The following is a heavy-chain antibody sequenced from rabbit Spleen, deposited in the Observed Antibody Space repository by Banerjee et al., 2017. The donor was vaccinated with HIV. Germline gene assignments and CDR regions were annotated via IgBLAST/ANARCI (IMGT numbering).Heavy chain of an antibody. Sequence: QEQLVESGGGLVQPEGSLTLTCKASGFDFSSGAMCWVRQAPGKGLEWIACIYSGSSGSTYYASWAKGRFTISKTSSTTVTLQMTSLTAADTATYFCARDPWNNAGYGYEYFNLWGPGTLVTVS. CDR1: GFDFSSGA. V-gene: IGHV1S45*01. J-gene: IGHJ4*01. D-gene: IGHD6-1*01. CDR3: ARDPWNNAGYGYEYFNL. CDR2: IYSGSSGST.